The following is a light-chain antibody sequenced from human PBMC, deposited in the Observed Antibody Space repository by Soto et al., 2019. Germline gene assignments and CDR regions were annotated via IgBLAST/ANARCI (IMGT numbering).Light chain of an antibody. CDR1: SGHSNYA. J-gene: IGLJ3*02. CDR2: LNSDGSH. V-gene: IGLV4-69*01. Sequence: QPVLTQSPSASASLGDSVKLTCTLSSGHSNYAIAWHQQQPEKGPRFLMRLNSDGSHTKGDGIPDRFSGSSSGAERYLTISSLQSEDEGDYYCQTWGTGWVFGGGTKLTLL. CDR3: QTWGTGWV.